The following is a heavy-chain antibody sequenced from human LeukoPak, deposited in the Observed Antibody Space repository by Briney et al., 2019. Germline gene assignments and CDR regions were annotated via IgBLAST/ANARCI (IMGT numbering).Heavy chain of an antibody. V-gene: IGHV3-33*06. CDR1: GFTFSSYG. Sequence: PGGSLRLSCAASGFTFSSYGMHWLRQAPGKGLEWGAVIWYDGSNKYYADSVKGRFTISRDNSKNTLYLQMTSLRAEDTAVYYCAKDLGKGDLWFDPWGQGTLVTVSS. D-gene: IGHD3-16*01. CDR3: AKDLGKGDLWFDP. J-gene: IGHJ5*02. CDR2: IWYDGSNK.